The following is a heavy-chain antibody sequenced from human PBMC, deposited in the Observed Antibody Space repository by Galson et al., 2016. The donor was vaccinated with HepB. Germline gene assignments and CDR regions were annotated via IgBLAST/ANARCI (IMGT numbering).Heavy chain of an antibody. CDR1: RSTFSSHT. CDR3: AQDITVHGNTNWHQNY. Sequence: SLRLSCAASRSTFSSHTMNWVRQAPGKGLEWVSSISGNSRYIYYADSVKGRFTVSRDNAENSLFLQMNSLRAEDTAMYYCAQDITVHGNTNWHQNYWGQGTLVTVSS. J-gene: IGHJ4*02. CDR2: ISGNSRYI. V-gene: IGHV3-21*01. D-gene: IGHD1-1*01.